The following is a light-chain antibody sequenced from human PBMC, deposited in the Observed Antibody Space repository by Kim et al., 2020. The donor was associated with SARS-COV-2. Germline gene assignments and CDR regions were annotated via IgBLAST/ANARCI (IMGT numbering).Light chain of an antibody. CDR2: QDV. J-gene: IGLJ2*01. Sequence: SYELTQPPSVSVSPGQTASITCSGDNLGNKYTCXYQQKPGQSPLLVIYQDVKRPSGIPERFSGSNSGNTATLTISGTQALDEADYFCQAYDSNTLYVVFG. CDR1: NLGNKY. CDR3: QAYDSNTLYVV. V-gene: IGLV3-1*01.